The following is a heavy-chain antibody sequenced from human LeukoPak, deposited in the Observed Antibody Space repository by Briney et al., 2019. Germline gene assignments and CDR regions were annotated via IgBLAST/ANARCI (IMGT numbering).Heavy chain of an antibody. V-gene: IGHV4-59*12. D-gene: IGHD3-10*01. CDR2: IYYSGST. CDR1: GGSISSYY. J-gene: IGHJ4*02. Sequence: SETLSLTCTVSGGSISSYYWSWIRQPPGKGLEWIGYIYYSGSTNYNPSLKSRVTISVDTSKNQFSLKLSSVTAADTGVYFCARDLSGSLYFDYWGQGVLLTVSS. CDR3: ARDLSGSLYFDY.